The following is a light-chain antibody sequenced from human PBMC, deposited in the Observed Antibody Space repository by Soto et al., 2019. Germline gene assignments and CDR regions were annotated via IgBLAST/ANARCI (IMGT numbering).Light chain of an antibody. CDR3: SSYTSSSICGV. V-gene: IGLV2-14*01. CDR1: SSDVGGYNY. CDR2: EVS. Sequence: QSALTQPASVSGSPGQSITISCTGTSSDVGGYNYVSWYQQHPGKAPKLMIYEVSNRPSGVSNRFSGSKSGNTASLTISGLQAEDEADYYCSSYTSSSICGVFGGGTKLTVL. J-gene: IGLJ3*02.